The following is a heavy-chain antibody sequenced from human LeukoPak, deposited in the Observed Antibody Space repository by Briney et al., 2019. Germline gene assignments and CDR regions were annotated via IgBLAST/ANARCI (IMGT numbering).Heavy chain of an antibody. J-gene: IGHJ4*02. Sequence: ASVTVSCKTSGYNFTNYYMHWVRQAPGHGLEWMGIMNPSGDTTTYAKKFQGRVTMTRDTSTSTVYMELSSPRSEDTAVYYCARGGALRYFEWFSAYWGQGTLVTVSS. CDR1: GYNFTNYY. V-gene: IGHV1-46*01. D-gene: IGHD3-9*01. CDR2: MNPSGDTT. CDR3: ARGGALRYFEWFSAY.